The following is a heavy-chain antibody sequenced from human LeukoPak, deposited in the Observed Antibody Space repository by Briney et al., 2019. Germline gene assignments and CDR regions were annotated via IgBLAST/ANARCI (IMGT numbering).Heavy chain of an antibody. CDR2: IYTSGST. CDR1: GGSISSYY. V-gene: IGHV4-4*07. Sequence: SETLSLTCTVSGGSISSYYWSWIRQPAGKGLEWIGRIYTSGSTNYSPSLKSRVTMSVDTSKNQFSLKLSSVTAADTAVYYCARDDRCSGGSCHPGDYWGQGTLVTVSS. CDR3: ARDDRCSGGSCHPGDY. D-gene: IGHD2-15*01. J-gene: IGHJ4*02.